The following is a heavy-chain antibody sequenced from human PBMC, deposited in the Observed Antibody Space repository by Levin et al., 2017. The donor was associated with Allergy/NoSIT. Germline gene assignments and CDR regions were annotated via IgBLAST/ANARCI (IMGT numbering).Heavy chain of an antibody. CDR1: GYTFISHY. CDR3: ARGIYCSSSSCFGDWFDP. CDR2: IYPRDGRT. V-gene: IGHV1-46*01. Sequence: ASVKVSCKASGYTFISHYIHWVRQAPGQGPEWMGIIYPRDGRTRYAQKFQDRVTMTGDTSPSTVYMELSSLRSEDTAVYYCARGIYCSSSSCFGDWFDPWGQGTLVTVSA. J-gene: IGHJ5*02. D-gene: IGHD2-2*01.